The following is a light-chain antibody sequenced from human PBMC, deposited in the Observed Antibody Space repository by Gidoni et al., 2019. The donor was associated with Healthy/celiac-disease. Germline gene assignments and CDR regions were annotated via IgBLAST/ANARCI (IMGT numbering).Light chain of an antibody. CDR1: QSVSSSY. Sequence: NGLTQSPGTLSLSSGERATLSCRASQSVSSSYLAWYQQKPGQAPRLLIYGASSRATGIPDRFSGSGSGTDFTLTISRLEPEDFAVYYCQQYGRSPLTFGGGTKVEIK. V-gene: IGKV3-20*01. CDR2: GAS. CDR3: QQYGRSPLT. J-gene: IGKJ4*01.